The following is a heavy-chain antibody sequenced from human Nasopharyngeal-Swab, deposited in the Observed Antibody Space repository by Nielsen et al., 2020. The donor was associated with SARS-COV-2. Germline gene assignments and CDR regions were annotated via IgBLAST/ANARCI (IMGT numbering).Heavy chain of an antibody. CDR1: GGTFSSYA. D-gene: IGHD3-3*01. CDR2: IIPILGIA. V-gene: IGHV1-69*10. CDR3: ARDSDFWSPGYYYYYGMDV. J-gene: IGHJ6*02. Sequence: SVKVSCKASGGTFSSYAISWVRQAPGQGLEWMGGIIPILGIANYAQKFQSRVTITADKSTSTAYMELSSLRSEDTAVYYCARDSDFWSPGYYYYYGMDVWGQGTTVTVSS.